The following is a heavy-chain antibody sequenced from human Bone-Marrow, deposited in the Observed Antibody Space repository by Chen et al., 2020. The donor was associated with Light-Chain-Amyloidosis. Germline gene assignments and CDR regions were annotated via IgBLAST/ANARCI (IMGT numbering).Heavy chain of an antibody. Sequence: QEHLVESGGGVVQPGRSLRLSCVASAIPFYKYGLHCVRQPPGKVLEWVAVIWSDGTYEHYAESVKGRFTITRDNSKNSLYLQMDSLRVEDTGLYYCASLPTSTSAVDHWGQGALVTVSS. CDR1: AIPFYKYG. CDR2: IWSDGTYE. CDR3: ASLPTSTSAVDH. D-gene: IGHD1-1*01. J-gene: IGHJ5*02. V-gene: IGHV3-33*03.